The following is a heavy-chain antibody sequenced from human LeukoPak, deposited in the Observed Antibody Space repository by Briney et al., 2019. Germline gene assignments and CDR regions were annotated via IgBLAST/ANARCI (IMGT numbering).Heavy chain of an antibody. CDR1: GGSFSGYY. J-gene: IGHJ4*02. Sequence: SETLSLTCAVYGGSFSGYYWSWIRQPPGKGLEWIGEINHSGSTNYNPPLKSRVTISVDTSKNQFSLKLSSVTAADTAVYYCARGPWDYYDSSGYYQFDYWGQGTLVTVSS. V-gene: IGHV4-34*01. CDR2: INHSGST. D-gene: IGHD3-22*01. CDR3: ARGPWDYYDSSGYYQFDY.